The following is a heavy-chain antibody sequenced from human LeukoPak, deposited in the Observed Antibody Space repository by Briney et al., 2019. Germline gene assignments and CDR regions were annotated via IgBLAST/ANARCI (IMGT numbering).Heavy chain of an antibody. CDR2: ISSSGSTI. CDR1: GFTFSDYY. V-gene: IGHV3-11*01. CDR3: ARAGGYSSSWNYYYYYYMDV. D-gene: IGHD6-13*01. J-gene: IGHJ6*03. Sequence: GGSLRLSCAASGFTFSDYYMSWIRQAPGKGLEWVSYISSSGSTIYYADSVKGRFTISRDNAKNSLYLQMNSLRAEDTAVYYCARAGGYSSSWNYYYYYYMDVWGKGTTVTISS.